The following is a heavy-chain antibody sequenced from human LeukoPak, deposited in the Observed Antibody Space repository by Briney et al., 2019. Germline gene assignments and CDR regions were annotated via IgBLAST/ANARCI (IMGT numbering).Heavy chain of an antibody. CDR3: ARVDTAAIYAFDI. V-gene: IGHV1-2*02. D-gene: IGHD3-3*01. Sequence: EASVKVSCKASGYTFTGYYMHWVRQAPGQGLEWMGWINPNGGGTNYAQKFQGRVTMTRDTSISTVYMEVSRLRSDDTAVYYCARVDTAAIYAFDIWGQGTMVTIS. CDR1: GYTFTGYY. CDR2: INPNGGGT. J-gene: IGHJ3*02.